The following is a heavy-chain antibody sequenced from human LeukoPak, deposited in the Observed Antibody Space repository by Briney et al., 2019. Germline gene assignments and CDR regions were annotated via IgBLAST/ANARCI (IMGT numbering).Heavy chain of an antibody. D-gene: IGHD6-19*01. J-gene: IGHJ4*02. Sequence: GGSLRLSCAATGFTCSSYAMHWVRQAPGEGLEWVSLISYDGSNKCYADSVKGRFTISRDNSKNTLYLQMNSLRAGDTAVYYCARAPPVAGQGFDYWGQGTLVTVSS. CDR2: ISYDGSNK. CDR3: ARAPPVAGQGFDY. CDR1: GFTCSSYA. V-gene: IGHV3-30*04.